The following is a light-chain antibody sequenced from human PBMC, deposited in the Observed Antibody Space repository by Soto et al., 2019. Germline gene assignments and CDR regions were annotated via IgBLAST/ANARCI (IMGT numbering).Light chain of an antibody. CDR1: QSVSSY. J-gene: IGKJ2*01. Sequence: EIVLTQSPATLSLSPGERATLSCRASQSVSSYLAWYQQKPGQAPRLLIYDASNRSTGIPARFSGSGSGTDFTLTISSLEPVYFAVYYCQQRSNLPPYTFGQGTKLQIK. CDR3: QQRSNLPPYT. V-gene: IGKV3-11*01. CDR2: DAS.